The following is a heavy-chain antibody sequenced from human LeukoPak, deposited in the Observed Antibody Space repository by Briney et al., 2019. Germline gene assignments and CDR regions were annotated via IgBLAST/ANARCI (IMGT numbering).Heavy chain of an antibody. CDR3: ARDDGDGYNLPDY. CDR1: GYTFTGYY. CDR2: INPNSGGT. J-gene: IGHJ4*02. V-gene: IGHV1-2*02. Sequence: ASVKVSCKASGYTFTGYYMHWVRQAPGQGLEWMGWINPNSGGTNYAQKFQGRVTMTRDTSISTAYMELSRLRSDDTAAYYCARDDGDGYNLPDYWGQGTLVTVSS. D-gene: IGHD5-24*01.